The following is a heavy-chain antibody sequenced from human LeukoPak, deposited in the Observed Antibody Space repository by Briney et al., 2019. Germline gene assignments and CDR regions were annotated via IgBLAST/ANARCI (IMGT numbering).Heavy chain of an antibody. CDR1: GYSITSGYY. D-gene: IGHD3-3*01. CDR2: IYHSGRA. J-gene: IGHJ4*02. V-gene: IGHV4-38-2*02. Sequence: SETLTLTCTVSGYSITSGYYWAWIRQPPGKGLEWIGNIYHSGRAFYKSSLKSRVTMSVETSKNQFSLNLTSVTAADTAVYFCARVSAHGICDSWGRGTLVSVSS. CDR3: ARVSAHGICDS.